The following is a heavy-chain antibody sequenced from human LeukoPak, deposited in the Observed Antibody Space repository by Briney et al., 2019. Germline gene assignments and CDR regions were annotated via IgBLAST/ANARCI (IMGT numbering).Heavy chain of an antibody. D-gene: IGHD5-18*01. J-gene: IGHJ4*02. CDR2: IRNDGSKK. CDR3: AKGDSYGYVR. Sequence: GGPLRLSCAASEFSFSSSGMHWVRQAPGKGLEWVTFIRNDGSKKYYADSVKGRFTISRDNSKNTLYLQMNSLRAEDTAVYYCAKGDSYGYVRWGQGTLVTVSS. CDR1: EFSFSSSG. V-gene: IGHV3-30*02.